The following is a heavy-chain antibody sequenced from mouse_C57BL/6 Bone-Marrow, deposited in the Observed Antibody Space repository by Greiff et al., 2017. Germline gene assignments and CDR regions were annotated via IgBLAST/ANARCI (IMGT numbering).Heavy chain of an antibody. D-gene: IGHD2-3*01. J-gene: IGHJ3*01. CDR2: IYPGSGST. V-gene: IGHV1-55*01. CDR3: ARKGNDGYYGGFAY. Sequence: QVQLQQPGAELVKPGASVKMSCKASGYTFTGYWITWVKQRPGQGLEWIGDIYPGSGSTNYNEKFKSKATLTVDTSSSTAYMQLSSLTSEDSAVYYCARKGNDGYYGGFAYWGQGTLVTVSA. CDR1: GYTFTGYW.